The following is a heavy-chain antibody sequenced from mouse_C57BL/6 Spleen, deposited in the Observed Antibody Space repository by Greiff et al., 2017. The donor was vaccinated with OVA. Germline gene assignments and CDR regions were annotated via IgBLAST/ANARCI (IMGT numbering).Heavy chain of an antibody. CDR3: AREGDYYGSSPLFAY. Sequence: VQLQQSGPELVKPGASVKISCKASGYAFSSSWMNWVKQRPGKGLEWIGRIYPGDGDTNYNGKFKGKATLTADKSSSTAYMQLSSLTSEDSAVYFGAREGDYYGSSPLFAYWGQGTLVTVSA. V-gene: IGHV1-82*01. CDR2: IYPGDGDT. J-gene: IGHJ3*01. CDR1: GYAFSSSW. D-gene: IGHD1-1*01.